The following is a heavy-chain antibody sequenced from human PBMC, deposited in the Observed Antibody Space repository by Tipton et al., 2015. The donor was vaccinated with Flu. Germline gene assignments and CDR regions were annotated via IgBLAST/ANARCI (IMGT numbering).Heavy chain of an antibody. CDR3: ARDLRGYSGYTGGDAFDM. CDR1: GVSISSSY. Sequence: TLSLTCTVSGVSISSSYWSWIRQPAGKGLEWIGRISTSGSTNYNASLESRVTMSRDTSKNHFSLRLSSATAADTALYYCARDLRGYSGYTGGDAFDMWCQGIMLTVSS. J-gene: IGHJ3*02. CDR2: ISTSGST. V-gene: IGHV4-4*07. D-gene: IGHD5-12*01.